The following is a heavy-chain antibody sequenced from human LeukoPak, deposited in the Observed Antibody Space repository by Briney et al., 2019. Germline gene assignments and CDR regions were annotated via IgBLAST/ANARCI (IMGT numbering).Heavy chain of an antibody. D-gene: IGHD7-27*01. CDR3: ARGGGSHWGPMVQDYYFDY. Sequence: KPGGSLRLSCAASGFTFSSYSMNWVRQAPGKGLEWVSSISSSSSYIYYADSVKGRFTISRDNAKNSLYLQMNSLRAEDTAVYYCARGGGSHWGPMVQDYYFDYWGQGTLVTVSS. CDR2: ISSSSSYI. CDR1: GFTFSSYS. V-gene: IGHV3-21*01. J-gene: IGHJ4*02.